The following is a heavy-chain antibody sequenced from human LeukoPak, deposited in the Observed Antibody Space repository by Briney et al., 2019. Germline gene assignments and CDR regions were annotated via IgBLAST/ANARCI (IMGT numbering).Heavy chain of an antibody. D-gene: IGHD4-11*01. CDR1: GYTLTELS. CDR2: INPNSGGT. J-gene: IGHJ4*02. V-gene: IGHV1-2*02. CDR3: ARDSPYSNYNIGY. Sequence: ASVKVSCKVSGYTLTELSMHWVRQAPGQGLEWMGWINPNSGGTNYAQKFQGRVTMTRDTSIRTAYMELSRLRSDDTAVYYCARDSPYSNYNIGYWGQGTLVTVSS.